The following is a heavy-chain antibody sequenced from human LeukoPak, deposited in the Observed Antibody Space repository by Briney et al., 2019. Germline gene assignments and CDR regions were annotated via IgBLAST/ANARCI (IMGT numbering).Heavy chain of an antibody. D-gene: IGHD1-14*01. CDR1: GITFSSYS. Sequence: GGSLRLSCGASGITFSSYSMNWVRQAPGKGLEWVSYISSSGSTKYYADSVKGRFTISRDNARNSLYLQMNSLRAEDTAVYYCTTRSADYWGQGTLVTVSS. CDR2: ISSSGSTK. CDR3: TTRSADY. V-gene: IGHV3-48*01. J-gene: IGHJ4*02.